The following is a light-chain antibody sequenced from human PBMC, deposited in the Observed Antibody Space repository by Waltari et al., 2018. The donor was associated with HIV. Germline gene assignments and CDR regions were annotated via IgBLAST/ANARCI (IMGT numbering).Light chain of an antibody. V-gene: IGLV2-11*01. J-gene: IGLJ1*01. CDR1: SLDARHYNY. CDR2: DVT. Sequence: QSALTQPRPVSGSPGQSVTVPRTRPSLDARHYNYVSWYQQHPGQAPKFIIFDVTARPSGIPDRFSGSKSGNTASLTISGLQAEDEADYYCCSYTGSKIYVFGTGTQVTVL. CDR3: CSYTGSKIYV.